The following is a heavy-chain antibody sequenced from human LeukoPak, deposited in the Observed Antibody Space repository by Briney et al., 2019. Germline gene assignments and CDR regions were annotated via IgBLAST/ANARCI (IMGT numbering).Heavy chain of an antibody. CDR2: INHSGST. V-gene: IGHV4-34*01. J-gene: IGHJ6*02. D-gene: IGHD3-10*01. Sequence: PSETLSLTCAVYGGSFSGYYWSWIRQPPGKGLEWIGEINHSGSTNYNPSLKSRVTISVDTSKNQFSLKLSSVTAADTAVYYCARGPSGYYGSGSYYRHYYYGMDVWGQGTTVTVSS. CDR1: GGSFSGYY. CDR3: ARGPSGYYGSGSYYRHYYYGMDV.